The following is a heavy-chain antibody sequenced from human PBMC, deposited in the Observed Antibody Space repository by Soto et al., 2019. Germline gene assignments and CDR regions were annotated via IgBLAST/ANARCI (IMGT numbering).Heavy chain of an antibody. D-gene: IGHD3-10*01. J-gene: IGHJ4*02. V-gene: IGHV3-23*01. CDR3: ANGRATYGLLTHDY. CDR1: GFSFRNYA. CDR2: LTGSSSNI. Sequence: PGGSLRLSXAASGFSFRNYAMSWVRQAPGKGLEWISTLTGSSSNIYYADSVKGRFAISRDNSRNTLYLQMNSLTAEDTAVYYCANGRATYGLLTHDYWGQGTLGHRLL.